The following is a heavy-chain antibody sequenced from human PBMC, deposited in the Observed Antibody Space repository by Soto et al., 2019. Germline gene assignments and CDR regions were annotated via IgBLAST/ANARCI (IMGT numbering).Heavy chain of an antibody. Sequence: QVQLQESGPGLVKPSETLSLTCTVSGGAISSYYWNWIRQPPGKGLEWIGYIHYTGRSSYNPSLKSRITVSVDTSKSHFSLKLSSVTAADTAVYYCAREPNYYYGFDVWGQGTTVTVSS. CDR2: IHYTGRS. J-gene: IGHJ6*02. CDR3: AREPNYYYGFDV. D-gene: IGHD1-1*01. V-gene: IGHV4-59*08. CDR1: GGAISSYY.